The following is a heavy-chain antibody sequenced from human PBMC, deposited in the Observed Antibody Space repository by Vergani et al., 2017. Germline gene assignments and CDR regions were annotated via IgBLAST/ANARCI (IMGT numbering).Heavy chain of an antibody. D-gene: IGHD5-12*01. V-gene: IGHV4-34*01. Sequence: VHLVESGGGLVQPGRSLRLSCSGSGFTLGDYAMTWVRQAPGKGLEWIGAINDIGSTNYNPSLKSRVTISVDTSKTQFSLRLNSVTAADTAVYYCARFRGPDIVGTAFDFWAQGTLVTVSS. CDR3: ARFRGPDIVGTAFDF. CDR2: INDIGST. J-gene: IGHJ4*02. CDR1: GFTLGDYA.